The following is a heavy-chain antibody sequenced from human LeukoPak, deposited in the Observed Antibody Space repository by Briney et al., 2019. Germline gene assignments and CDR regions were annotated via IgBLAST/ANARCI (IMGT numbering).Heavy chain of an antibody. Sequence: PSETLSLTCTVSGGSISSHFWSWFRQPPGKGLEWIGYIYPSGSTNYNLSLKSRVTISVDPPNNQFSLKLSSVTAADTAVYYCARHHYDNNGAFDIWGQGTMVTVSS. CDR3: ARHHYDNNGAFDI. D-gene: IGHD3-22*01. J-gene: IGHJ3*02. V-gene: IGHV4-59*08. CDR2: IYPSGST. CDR1: GGSISSHF.